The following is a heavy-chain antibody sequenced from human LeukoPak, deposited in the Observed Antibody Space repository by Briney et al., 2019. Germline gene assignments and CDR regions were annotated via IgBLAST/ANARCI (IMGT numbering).Heavy chain of an antibody. CDR2: INPNSCGT. CDR3: AREDVWGSYSGGVY. J-gene: IGHJ4*02. D-gene: IGHD3-16*01. CDR1: VYTFTGYY. Sequence: ASVTVSCKASVYTFTGYYIHWVRQAPGQGREWMVWINPNSCGTNYAQKFQGRVTIIRDTSISTAYMELSRLRSDETAVYYCAREDVWGSYSGGVYWGQGTLVTVSS. V-gene: IGHV1-2*02.